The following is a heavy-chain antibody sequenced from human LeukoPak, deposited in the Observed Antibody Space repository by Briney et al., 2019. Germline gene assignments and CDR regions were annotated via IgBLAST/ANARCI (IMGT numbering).Heavy chain of an antibody. CDR2: IYYSGST. CDR1: GGSISSYY. V-gene: IGHV4-59*01. D-gene: IGHD3-10*01. Sequence: SETLPLTCTVSGGSISSYYWSWIRQPPGKGLEWIGYIYYSGSTNYNPSLKSRVTISVDTSKNQFSLKLSSVTAADTAVYYCARGRQPGYFQHWGQGTLVTVSS. J-gene: IGHJ1*01. CDR3: ARGRQPGYFQH.